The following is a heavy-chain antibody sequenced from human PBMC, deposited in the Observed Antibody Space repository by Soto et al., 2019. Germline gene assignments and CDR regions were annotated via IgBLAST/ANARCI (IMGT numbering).Heavy chain of an antibody. J-gene: IGHJ4*02. CDR3: ARGGQYDGVSYHPVGFDY. Sequence: EVQLVQSGGGLVQPGGSLRLSCSASGFTFSNYWMHWVRQGPGKGLVWVARLNIDGSTRNYADSVKGRFTISRDNXQXTXXLQMNTLSAEDTAVYYCARGGQYDGVSYHPVGFDYWGQGTQVTVSS. CDR1: GFTFSNYW. CDR2: LNIDGSTR. V-gene: IGHV3-74*01. D-gene: IGHD2-8*01.